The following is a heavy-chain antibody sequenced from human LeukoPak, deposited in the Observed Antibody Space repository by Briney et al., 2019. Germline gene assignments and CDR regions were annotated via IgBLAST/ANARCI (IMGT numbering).Heavy chain of an antibody. CDR1: GFTFSGHW. CDR3: ASCCGGDTREGY. V-gene: IGHV3-74*01. D-gene: IGHD2-21*02. Sequence: GGSLRLSCAASGFTFSGHWMHWVRQGPGKGLVTVSRINSDGSSINYADSVKGRFTISRDNAKNTLYLQMNSLRAEDTAVYYCASCCGGDTREGYWGQGTLVTVSS. CDR2: INSDGSSI. J-gene: IGHJ4*02.